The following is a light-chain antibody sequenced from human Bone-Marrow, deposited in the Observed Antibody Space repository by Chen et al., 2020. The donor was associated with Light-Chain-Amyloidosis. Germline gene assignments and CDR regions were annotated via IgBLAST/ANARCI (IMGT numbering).Light chain of an antibody. Sequence: SYVLTQPSSVSVAPGQTATIACGGNNIGSTSVHWYQQTPGQAPLLVVYDDSDRPSGIPERLSGSNAGNTATRPISRVEAVDEADYYCQVWDRSSDRPVFGGGTKLTVL. CDR3: QVWDRSSDRPV. CDR2: DDS. V-gene: IGLV3-21*02. CDR1: NIGSTS. J-gene: IGLJ3*02.